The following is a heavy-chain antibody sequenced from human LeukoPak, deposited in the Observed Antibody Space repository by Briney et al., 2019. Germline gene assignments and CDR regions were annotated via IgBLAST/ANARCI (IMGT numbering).Heavy chain of an antibody. CDR2: MYNSGST. Sequence: YYWGWIRQPPGQGLERIGTMYNSGSTDYNPSLGRRVTISVDTSKNQFSLKLSSVTAADTAVYYCAREADRWFDPWGQGTLVTVS. V-gene: IGHV4-39*07. CDR3: AREADRWFDP. CDR1: YY. J-gene: IGHJ5*02.